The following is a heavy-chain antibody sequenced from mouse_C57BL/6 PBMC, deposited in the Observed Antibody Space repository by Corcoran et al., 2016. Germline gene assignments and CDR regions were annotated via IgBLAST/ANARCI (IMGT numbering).Heavy chain of an antibody. CDR1: GYTFPDYN. Sequence: EVKLQQSGPELVKPGASVKIPCKASGYTFPDYNMDWVKQSNGKSLEWIGDINPNNGGTIYNQKFKGKATLTVDKSSSTAYMELRSLTSEDTAVYYCATHGAWFAYWGQGTLVTVSA. J-gene: IGHJ3*01. CDR2: INPNNGGT. V-gene: IGHV1-18*01. CDR3: ATHGAWFAY.